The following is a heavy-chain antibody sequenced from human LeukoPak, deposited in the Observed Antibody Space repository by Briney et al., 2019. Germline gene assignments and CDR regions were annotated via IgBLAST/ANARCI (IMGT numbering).Heavy chain of an antibody. CDR3: AINQAGYCGGGSCYRHEFYYMDV. CDR1: GGTFSTYV. D-gene: IGHD2-15*01. J-gene: IGHJ6*03. V-gene: IGHV1-69*06. Sequence: VASVKVSCKASGGTFSTYVISWVRQAPGQGLEEMGGIIPVFGTANYAEKFQDRVTITADKSTSTAYMELSSLRSEDTAMYYCAINQAGYCGGGSCYRHEFYYMDVWGKGTSVTVSS. CDR2: IIPVFGTA.